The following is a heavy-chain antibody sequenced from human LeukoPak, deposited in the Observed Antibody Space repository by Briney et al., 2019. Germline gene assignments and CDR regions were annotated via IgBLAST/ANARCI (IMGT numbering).Heavy chain of an antibody. V-gene: IGHV3-48*01. D-gene: IGHD1-1*01. CDR3: ARDHNYAFDY. J-gene: IGHJ4*02. CDR2: IGIDSGNT. CDR1: GFPYIEYS. Sequence: GGSLRLSCTASGFPYIEYSMNWVPQVTGKALEWISYIGIDSGNTKYADSVRGRFTISADKAKNSLYLQMNSLRVEDTAVYYCARDHNYAFDYWGQGTLVTVSS.